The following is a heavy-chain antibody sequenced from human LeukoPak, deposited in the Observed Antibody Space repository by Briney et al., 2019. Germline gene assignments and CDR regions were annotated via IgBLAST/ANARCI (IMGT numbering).Heavy chain of an antibody. CDR3: ARVLGQQLVRGWSDP. J-gene: IGHJ5*02. D-gene: IGHD6-13*01. CDR1: GGTFSSYA. CDR2: IIPTFGTA. V-gene: IGHV1-69*05. Sequence: SVKVSCKASGGTFSSYAISWVRQAPGQGLEWMGGIIPTFGTANYAQKFQGRVTITTDESTSTAYMELSSLRSEDTAVYYCARVLGQQLVRGWSDPWGQGTLVTVSS.